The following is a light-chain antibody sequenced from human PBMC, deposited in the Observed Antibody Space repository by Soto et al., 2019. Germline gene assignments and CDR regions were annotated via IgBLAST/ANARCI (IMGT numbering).Light chain of an antibody. Sequence: QSALTQPPSASGSPGQSVTISCTGTSSDVGGYNYVSWYQQHPGKAPKLVIYEVSKRPLGVPDRFSGSKSGNTASLTVSGLQAEDEADYYCSSYAGSNNLVFGGGTKLTVL. CDR2: EVS. V-gene: IGLV2-8*01. J-gene: IGLJ2*01. CDR1: SSDVGGYNY. CDR3: SSYAGSNNLV.